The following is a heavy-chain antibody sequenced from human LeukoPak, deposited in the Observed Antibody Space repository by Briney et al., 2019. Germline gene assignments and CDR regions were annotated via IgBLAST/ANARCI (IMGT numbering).Heavy chain of an antibody. CDR2: ISDSGGST. V-gene: IGHV3-23*01. D-gene: IGHD2-15*01. CDR3: AKDWGDCSGGSCHLFDY. CDR1: GFTFSSYG. Sequence: PGGSLRLSCAASGFTFSSYGMHWVRQAPGKGLEWVSGISDSGGSTYYADSVKGRFTISRDNSKNTLYLQMNSLRAEDTAVYYCAKDWGDCSGGSCHLFDYWGQGTLVTVSS. J-gene: IGHJ4*02.